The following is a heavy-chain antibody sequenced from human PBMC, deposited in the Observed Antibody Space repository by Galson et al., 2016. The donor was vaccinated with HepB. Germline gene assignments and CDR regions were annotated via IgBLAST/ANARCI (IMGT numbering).Heavy chain of an antibody. Sequence: CAISGDSVYNNGAAWVWIRQSPSRGLEWLGRTFYRSTWENHYAGFVKHRITISPDTSRNQFSLPLNSVTPEDTALYYCARAVMLGRGMDVWGQGTTVTVSS. CDR2: TFYRSTWEN. J-gene: IGHJ6*02. V-gene: IGHV6-1*01. D-gene: IGHD3-10*01. CDR1: GDSVYNNGAA. CDR3: ARAVMLGRGMDV.